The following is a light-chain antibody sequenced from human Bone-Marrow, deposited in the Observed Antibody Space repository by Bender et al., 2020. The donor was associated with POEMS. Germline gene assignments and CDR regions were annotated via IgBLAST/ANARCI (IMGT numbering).Light chain of an antibody. CDR1: SSDVGGYNS. CDR2: DVS. V-gene: IGLV2-14*03. CDR3: CSYAGTYWV. J-gene: IGLJ3*02. Sequence: QSALTQPASVSGSPGQSITISCTGTSSDVGGYNSVSWYQQHPGKAPKLMIYDVSNRPSGVSNRFSGSKSGNTASLTISGLQAEDEADYFCCSYAGTYWVFGGVTKLTVL.